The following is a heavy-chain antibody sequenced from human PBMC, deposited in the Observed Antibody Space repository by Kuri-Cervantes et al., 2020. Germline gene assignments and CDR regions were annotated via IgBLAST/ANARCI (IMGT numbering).Heavy chain of an antibody. D-gene: IGHD1-26*01. Sequence: ESLKISCTVSGGSISSSSYYWGWTRQPPGKGLEWIGSIYYSGSTNYNPSLKSRVTISVDTSKNQFSLKLSSVTAADTAVYYCARVGGSYPYYFDYWGQGTLVTVSS. CDR1: GGSISSSSYY. V-gene: IGHV4-39*07. CDR2: IYYSGST. CDR3: ARVGGSYPYYFDY. J-gene: IGHJ4*02.